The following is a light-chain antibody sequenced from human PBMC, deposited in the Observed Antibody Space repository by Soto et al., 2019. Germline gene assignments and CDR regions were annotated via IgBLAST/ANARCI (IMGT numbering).Light chain of an antibody. CDR3: LQHYNNPLT. CDR2: AAS. J-gene: IGKJ4*01. V-gene: IGKV1-6*01. CDR1: QAIRNN. Sequence: AIQMTQSPSSLSASLGDRVTITCRASQAIRNNLGWYQQKPGKAPKLLIFAASSLQTGVPSMFSGSGSGTDFTLTISSLQPEDFATYFCLQHYNNPLTFGGGTKVDIK.